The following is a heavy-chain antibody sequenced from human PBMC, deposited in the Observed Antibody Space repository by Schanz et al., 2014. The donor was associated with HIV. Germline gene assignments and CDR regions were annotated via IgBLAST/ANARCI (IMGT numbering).Heavy chain of an antibody. CDR3: AREYYSRNWNWFDP. V-gene: IGHV3-33*08. J-gene: IGHJ5*02. CDR1: GLTVSSYW. Sequence: VQLLESGGGLVQPGGSLRVSCAASGLTVSSYWMSWVRQAPGKGLEWVAVIWYDGTNIDYADSVKGRFTVSRDNSKNMLYLQMNSLRAEDTAVYYCAREYYSRNWNWFDPWGQGTLVTVSS. CDR2: IWYDGTNI. D-gene: IGHD6-13*01.